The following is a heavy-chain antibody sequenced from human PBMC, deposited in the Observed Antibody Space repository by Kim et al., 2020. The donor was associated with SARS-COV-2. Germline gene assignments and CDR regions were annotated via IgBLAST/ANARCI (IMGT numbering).Heavy chain of an antibody. CDR1: GFTFSSYA. CDR2: ISYVGSNK. V-gene: IGHV3-30-3*01. CDR3: ARDGGEYYYDSSGYYPSFWYFDL. Sequence: GGSLRLSCAASGFTFSSYAMHWVRQAPGKGLEWVAVISYVGSNKYYADSVKGRFTISRDNSKNTLYLQMNSLRAEDTAVYYCARDGGEYYYDSSGYYPSFWYFDLWGRGTLVTVSS. D-gene: IGHD3-22*01. J-gene: IGHJ2*01.